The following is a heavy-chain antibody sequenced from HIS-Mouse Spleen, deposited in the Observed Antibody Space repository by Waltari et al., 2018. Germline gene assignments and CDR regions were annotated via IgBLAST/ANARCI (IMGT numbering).Heavy chain of an antibody. CDR2: INHRGST. Sequence: QVQLQQWGAGLLKPSETLSLTCAVYGGSFSGYYWSWIRQPPRRGLEWIGEINHRGSTNYNPSLKSRVTISGDTAKNQFSLKRSSVTAADTAVYYCARSGSGYSSSWYDYWGQGTLVTVSS. CDR3: ARSGSGYSSSWYDY. V-gene: IGHV4-34*01. D-gene: IGHD6-13*01. CDR1: GGSFSGYY. J-gene: IGHJ4*02.